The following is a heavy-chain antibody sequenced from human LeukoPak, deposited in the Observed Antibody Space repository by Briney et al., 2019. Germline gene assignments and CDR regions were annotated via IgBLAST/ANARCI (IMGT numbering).Heavy chain of an antibody. CDR2: MYHSGSI. CDR3: ARSGSYHYYTDV. Sequence: SETLSLTCAVSGYSISSRYYWGWLRQPPGRGRELIGSMYHSGSIYYNPPLKSRVTISVDTSKNQFSLKLSSVTAADTAMYYCARSGSYHYYTDVWGEGTTVTVSS. J-gene: IGHJ6*03. D-gene: IGHD3-10*01. CDR1: GYSISSRYY. V-gene: IGHV4-38-2*01.